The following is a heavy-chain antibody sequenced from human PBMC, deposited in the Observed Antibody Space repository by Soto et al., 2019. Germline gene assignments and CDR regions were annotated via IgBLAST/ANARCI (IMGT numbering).Heavy chain of an antibody. Sequence: GRSLRLSCAASGFTFSSYSMNWVRQAPGKGLEWVSYISSSSTIYYADSVKGRFTISRDNAKNTLYLQMNSLRAEDTAVYYCARDYSSGWPYYYYYGMDVWGQGTTVTVSS. V-gene: IGHV3-48*04. CDR2: ISSSSTI. J-gene: IGHJ6*02. D-gene: IGHD6-19*01. CDR1: GFTFSSYS. CDR3: ARDYSSGWPYYYYYGMDV.